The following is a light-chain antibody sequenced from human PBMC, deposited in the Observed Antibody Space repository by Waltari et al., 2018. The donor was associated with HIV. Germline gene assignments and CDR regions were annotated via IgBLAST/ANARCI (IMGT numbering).Light chain of an antibody. V-gene: IGLV2-14*03. J-gene: IGLJ1*01. CDR3: ASYTVNSTGV. CDR2: DVN. CDR1: ASDIGRYNY. Sequence: ASVSASPGQSVAISCSGSASDIGRYNYVSWYQQHPDKTPRLILFDVNNRPSGISDRFSGSKSGTTASLTISTVETDDEADYYCASYTVNSTGVFGSGTKLTVL.